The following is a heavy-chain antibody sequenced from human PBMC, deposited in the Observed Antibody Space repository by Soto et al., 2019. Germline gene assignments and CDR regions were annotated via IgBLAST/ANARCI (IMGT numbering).Heavy chain of an antibody. CDR1: GFTFSSYW. Sequence: PGGSLRLSCAASGFTFSSYWMSWVRQAPGKGLEWVANIKQDGSEKYYVDSVKGRFTISRDNAKNSLYLQMNSLRAEDTAVYYCARDVLYYYDSSGYYQGPDYYGMDVWGQGTTVTVSS. D-gene: IGHD3-22*01. V-gene: IGHV3-7*05. CDR2: IKQDGSEK. CDR3: ARDVLYYYDSSGYYQGPDYYGMDV. J-gene: IGHJ6*02.